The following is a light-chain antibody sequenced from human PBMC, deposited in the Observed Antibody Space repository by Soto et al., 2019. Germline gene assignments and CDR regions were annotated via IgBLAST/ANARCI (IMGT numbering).Light chain of an antibody. CDR2: GAS. CDR1: QSVSSRS. Sequence: EIVLTQSPGTLSLSPXEXATLSCRASQSVSSRSLAWYQQKPGQAPRLLIYGASTRATGIPDRFSGSGSGTDFTLTISRLEPEDFAVYYCHQYGSSPATFGQGTKVDIK. J-gene: IGKJ1*01. CDR3: HQYGSSPAT. V-gene: IGKV3-20*01.